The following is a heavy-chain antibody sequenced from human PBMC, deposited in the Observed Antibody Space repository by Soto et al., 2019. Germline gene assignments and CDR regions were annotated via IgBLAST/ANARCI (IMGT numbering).Heavy chain of an antibody. CDR2: ILYDGSNK. Sequence: GGSPRLSCAASGFTFSNHGMHWVRQAPGKGLEWVAVILYDGSNKYYADSVKGRFTVSRDNSKNTLYLQMDSLRVEDTAVYYCARASPYTSSWYGEFDYWGQGTLVTVSS. CDR1: GFTFSNHG. J-gene: IGHJ4*02. CDR3: ARASPYTSSWYGEFDY. D-gene: IGHD6-13*01. V-gene: IGHV3-33*05.